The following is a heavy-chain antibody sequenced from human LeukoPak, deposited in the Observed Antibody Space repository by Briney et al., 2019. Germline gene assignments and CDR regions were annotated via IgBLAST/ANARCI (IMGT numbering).Heavy chain of an antibody. D-gene: IGHD1-26*01. CDR2: ISSSGSTI. CDR3: AKSLLTTASGTGRAFDI. V-gene: IGHV3-11*01. J-gene: IGHJ3*02. Sequence: GGSLRLSCAASGFTLSDYYMSWIRQAPGKGLEWVSYISSSGSTIYYTDSVKGRFTISRDNAKNSLYLQMDSLRAEDTAKYCAKSLLTTASGTGRAFDIWGQGTMVTVSA. CDR1: GFTLSDYY.